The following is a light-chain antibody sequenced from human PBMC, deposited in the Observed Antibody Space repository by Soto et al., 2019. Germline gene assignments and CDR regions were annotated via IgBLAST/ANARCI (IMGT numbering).Light chain of an antibody. CDR2: GAS. CDR1: QSVSTY. V-gene: IGKV3-11*01. CDR3: QHRNNWPPGAA. J-gene: IGKJ4*01. Sequence: EIVLTQSPATLSLSPGERATLSCRASQSVSTYLAWYQQKPGQAPRLLIYGASNRATCIPARFSGSGSATDFTLTISSLEPEDFAVDYCQHRNNWPPGAAFGGGTKVEIK.